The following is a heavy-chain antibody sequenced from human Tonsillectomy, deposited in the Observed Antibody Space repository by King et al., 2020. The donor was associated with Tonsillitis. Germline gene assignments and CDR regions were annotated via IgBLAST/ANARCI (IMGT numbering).Heavy chain of an antibody. CDR1: GFTFSSYS. J-gene: IGHJ4*02. D-gene: IGHD4-23*01. CDR2: ISSGSISI. CDR3: AGGDDGAGNLPFDS. V-gene: IGHV3-48*02. Sequence: VQLVESGGGLVQPGGSLRLSCAASGFTFSSYSMNWVRQAPGQGLEWVSDISSGSISIYYADPVKGRFTISRDNAKNSLYLQMSSLRDEDTAVYYCAGGDDGAGNLPFDSWGQGTLVTVSS.